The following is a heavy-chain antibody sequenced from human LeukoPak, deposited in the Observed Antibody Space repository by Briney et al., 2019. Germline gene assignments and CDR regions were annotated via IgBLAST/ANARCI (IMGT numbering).Heavy chain of an antibody. CDR1: GYTFTDHH. V-gene: IGHV1-2*02. CDR2: INAKSGDT. D-gene: IGHD3-22*01. CDR3: ARGTSFGYDP. Sequence: ASVKVSCKTSGYTFTDHHLHWVRQAPGQGLEWMGWINAKSGDTLYAQRFQDRNTMTRDTSITTAYMGLSRLTSDDTAMYYCARGTSFGYDPWGQGTLVTVSS. J-gene: IGHJ5*02.